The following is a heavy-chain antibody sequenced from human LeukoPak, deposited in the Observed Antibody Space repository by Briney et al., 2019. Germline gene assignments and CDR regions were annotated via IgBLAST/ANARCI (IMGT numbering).Heavy chain of an antibody. D-gene: IGHD2-2*01. V-gene: IGHV3-48*04. Sequence: GGSLRLSCAASGFTFSSYGMHWVRQAPGKGLEWVAHISEAIYYADSVQGRFTISRDNAKNSLYLQMNSLRAEDTAVYYCARERGYCSSTSCYHWFDPWGQGTLVTVSS. CDR3: ARERGYCSSTSCYHWFDP. J-gene: IGHJ5*02. CDR2: ISEAI. CDR1: GFTFSSYG.